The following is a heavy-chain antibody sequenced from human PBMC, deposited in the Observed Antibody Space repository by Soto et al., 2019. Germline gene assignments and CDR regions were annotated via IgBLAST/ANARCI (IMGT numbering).Heavy chain of an antibody. J-gene: IGHJ4*01. V-gene: IGHV3-23*01. CDR2: ISGSGGST. CDR1: GFTFSSYG. Sequence: GSLRLSCAASGFTFSSYGMSLVRQAPGKGLEWVSAISGSGGSTYYADSVKGRFTISRDNSKNTLYLQMNSLRAEDTAVYYCAKVIVVVAATPGAYWGQGTLVSVSS. D-gene: IGHD2-15*01. CDR3: AKVIVVVAATPGAY.